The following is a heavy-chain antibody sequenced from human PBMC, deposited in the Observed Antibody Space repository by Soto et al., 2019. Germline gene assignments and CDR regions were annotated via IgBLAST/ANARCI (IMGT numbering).Heavy chain of an antibody. D-gene: IGHD3-10*01. CDR2: ISYDGSNK. V-gene: IGHV3-30*03. J-gene: IGHJ4*02. Sequence: GGSLRLSCAASGFTFSSYGMHWVRQAPGKGLEWVAVISYDGSNKYYADSVKCRFTISRDNSKNTLYLQMNSLRAEDTAVYYCAPGTGFDYWGQGTLVTVSS. CDR1: GFTFSSYG. CDR3: APGTGFDY.